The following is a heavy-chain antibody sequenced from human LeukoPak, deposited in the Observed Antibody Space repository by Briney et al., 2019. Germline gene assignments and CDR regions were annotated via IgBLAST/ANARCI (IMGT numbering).Heavy chain of an antibody. Sequence: SQTLSLTCAVSGGSISSGGYSWSWIRQPPGKGPEWIGYIYHSGSTYYNPSLKSRVTISVDRSKNQFSLKLSSVTAADTAVYYCARSMVRGHYYGMDVWGKGTTVTVSS. V-gene: IGHV4-30-2*01. J-gene: IGHJ6*04. D-gene: IGHD3-10*01. CDR2: IYHSGST. CDR3: ARSMVRGHYYGMDV. CDR1: GGSISSGGYS.